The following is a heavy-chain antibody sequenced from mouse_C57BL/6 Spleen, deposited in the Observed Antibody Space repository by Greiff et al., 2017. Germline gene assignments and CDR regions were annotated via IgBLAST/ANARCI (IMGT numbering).Heavy chain of an antibody. CDR1: GYTFTSYW. J-gene: IGHJ2*01. D-gene: IGHD4-1*01. Sequence: QVQLQQPGAELVMPGASVKLSCKASGYTFTSYWMHWVKQRPGQGLEWIGEIDTSDSYTNYNQKFKGKSTLTVDKSSSTAYMQLSSLTAEDSAVYYCARRGTGTSYFDYWGQGTTLTVSS. CDR2: IDTSDSYT. V-gene: IGHV1-69*01. CDR3: ARRGTGTSYFDY.